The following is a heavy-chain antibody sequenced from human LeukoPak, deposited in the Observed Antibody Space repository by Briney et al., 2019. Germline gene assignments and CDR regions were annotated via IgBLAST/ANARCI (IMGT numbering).Heavy chain of an antibody. CDR2: IYYRGST. CDR3: ARAAYSGSYHSDY. CDR1: GGSVNSGSYY. J-gene: IGHJ4*02. V-gene: IGHV4-61*01. D-gene: IGHD1-26*01. Sequence: SETLSLTCTVSGGSVNSGSYYWNWIRQPPGKGLEWIGYIYYRGSTNYNPSLKSRVTISVDTSKNQFSLKLSSVTAADTAVYYCARAAYSGSYHSDYWGQGTLVTVSS.